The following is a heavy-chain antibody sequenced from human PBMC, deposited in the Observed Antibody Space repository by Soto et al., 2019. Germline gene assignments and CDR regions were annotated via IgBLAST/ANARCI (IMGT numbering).Heavy chain of an antibody. D-gene: IGHD6-19*01. CDR2: TDYSGNT. J-gene: IGHJ4*02. Sequence: QVQLQESGPGLVRPSETLSLTCTVSSDSISSYYWIWIRQSPGKGLEWIGYTDYSGNTNNNPSLKSRVTISGDTSKNQFSRRVRSVTDADTAVYYCARAVGDPLYYLDYWGQGTLVTVSS. V-gene: IGHV4-59*08. CDR3: ARAVGDPLYYLDY. CDR1: SDSISSYY.